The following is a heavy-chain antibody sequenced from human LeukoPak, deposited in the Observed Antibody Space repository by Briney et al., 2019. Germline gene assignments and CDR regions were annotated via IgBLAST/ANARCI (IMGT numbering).Heavy chain of an antibody. CDR2: INPNSGGT. V-gene: IGHV1-2*02. J-gene: IGHJ4*02. CDR3: ARALLWFGEPSHIDY. CDR1: GYTLTGYY. Sequence: ASVKVSCKAAGYTLTGYYMHWVRQAPGQGLEWMGWINPNSGGTSYAQKFQGRVTMTRDTSISTAYMELSRLRSDDTAVYYCARALLWFGEPSHIDYWGQGTLVTASS. D-gene: IGHD3-10*01.